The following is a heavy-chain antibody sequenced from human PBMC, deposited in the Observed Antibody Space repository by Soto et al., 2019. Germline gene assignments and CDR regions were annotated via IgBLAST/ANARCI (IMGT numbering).Heavy chain of an antibody. CDR2: IYYSGST. D-gene: IGHD2-15*01. CDR1: GGSISSSSYY. Sequence: QLPLQESGPGLVKPSETLSLTCTVSGGSISSSSYYWGWIRQPPGKGLEWIGSIYYSGSTYYNPSLKSRVTISVDTSKNQFSLKLSSVTAADTAVYYCARRGRYCSGGSCYGWFDPWGQGTLVTVSS. J-gene: IGHJ5*02. V-gene: IGHV4-39*01. CDR3: ARRGRYCSGGSCYGWFDP.